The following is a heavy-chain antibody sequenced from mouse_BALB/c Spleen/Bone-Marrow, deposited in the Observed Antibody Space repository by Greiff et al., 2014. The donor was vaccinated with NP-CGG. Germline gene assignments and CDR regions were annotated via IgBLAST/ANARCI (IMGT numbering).Heavy chain of an antibody. CDR1: GFTFTSYW. V-gene: IGHV1S81*02. CDR3: ARDGNYRYAMDY. D-gene: IGHD2-1*01. Sequence: VKLQESGAELVKPGASVKLSCMASGFTFTSYWIHWVKQRPGQGPEWIGEVNPSNGRTNYNEKFKSKATLTEDKSSSTAYMQLSSLTSEDSAVYYCARDGNYRYAMDYWGQGTSVTVSS. CDR2: VNPSNGRT. J-gene: IGHJ4*01.